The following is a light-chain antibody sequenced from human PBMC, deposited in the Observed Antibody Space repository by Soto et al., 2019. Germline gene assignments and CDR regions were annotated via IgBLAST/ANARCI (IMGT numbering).Light chain of an antibody. CDR3: QKADTFPIT. Sequence: DIQMTQSPSSVSASVGDRVTITCQASQGISRSLAWYQQKPGKAPKLLIYSACSLQSGVPSRFSGSGFGTDFTLTISSLQPEDFATYYCQKADTFPITFGQGTRLEI. CDR1: QGISRS. V-gene: IGKV1D-12*01. J-gene: IGKJ5*01. CDR2: SAC.